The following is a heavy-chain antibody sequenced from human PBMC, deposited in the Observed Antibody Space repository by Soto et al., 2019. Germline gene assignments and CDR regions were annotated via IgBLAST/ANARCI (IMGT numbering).Heavy chain of an antibody. CDR3: ARGQEGIVATH. J-gene: IGHJ4*02. CDR2: VKHWGGT. V-gene: IGHV4-34*01. D-gene: IGHD5-12*01. Sequence: QVQLQQWGAGLLKPSETLSLTCAVSGASFTGYYWSWIRQPPGKGLEWIGEVKHWGGTNYSPSLRGRVTISADTSKNQFSLQLNSVPGADTAVYYCARGQEGIVATHWDQGTLVTVSS. CDR1: GASFTGYY.